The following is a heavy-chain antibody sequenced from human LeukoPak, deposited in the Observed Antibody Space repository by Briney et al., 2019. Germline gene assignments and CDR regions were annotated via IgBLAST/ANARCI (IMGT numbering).Heavy chain of an antibody. CDR1: GFPLISFW. V-gene: IGHV3-48*02. Sequence: PGGSLRLSCAASGFPLISFWMSWGRQAPGKGLEGVSYIIISSSTIYYADSVKGRFTISRDNAKNSLYLQMNSLSDEDTAVYYCARGETAVTSYLHFGGQGTLVTVSS. CDR3: ARGETAVTSYLHF. J-gene: IGHJ4*02. D-gene: IGHD4-17*01. CDR2: IIISSSTI.